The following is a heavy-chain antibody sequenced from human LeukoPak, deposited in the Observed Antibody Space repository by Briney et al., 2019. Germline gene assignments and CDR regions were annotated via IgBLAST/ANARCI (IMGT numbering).Heavy chain of an antibody. CDR2: IYSGGST. Sequence: GGSLRLSCAAFGFTVSRNHMTWVRQAPGKGLEWVSIIYSGGSTYYADSVRGRFTISRDSSQYTLYLQMNGLRAEDTAVYYCVTLATGDYWGQGALVTVSS. CDR3: VTLATGDY. J-gene: IGHJ4*02. CDR1: GFTVSRNH. V-gene: IGHV3-53*01. D-gene: IGHD3-10*01.